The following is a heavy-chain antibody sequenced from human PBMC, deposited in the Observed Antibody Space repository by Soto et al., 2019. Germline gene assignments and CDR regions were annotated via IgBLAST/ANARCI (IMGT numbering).Heavy chain of an antibody. V-gene: IGHV3-23*01. J-gene: IGHJ4*02. D-gene: IGHD2-2*01. Sequence: PGGSLRLSCAASGFTFSSYAMSWVRQAPGKGLEWVSAISGSGGSTYYADSVKGRFTISRDNSKNTLYLQMNSLRAEDTAVYYCAKAPDIVVVPALYENYYFDYWGQGTLVTVSS. CDR1: GFTFSSYA. CDR3: AKAPDIVVVPALYENYYFDY. CDR2: ISGSGGST.